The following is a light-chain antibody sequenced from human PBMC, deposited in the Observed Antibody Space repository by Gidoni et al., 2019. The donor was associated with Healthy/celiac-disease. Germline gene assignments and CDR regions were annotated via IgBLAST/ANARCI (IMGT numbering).Light chain of an antibody. CDR1: SSNIGAGYD. CDR3: QSYDSSLSGSKV. CDR2: GNS. J-gene: IGLJ3*02. V-gene: IGLV1-40*01. Sequence: QSVLTQPPALAGVPGQRLTISCPGSSSNIGAGYDVHWYQQLPGTAPKLLIYGNSNRPSGVPDRFSGSKSGTSASLAITGLQAEDEADYYCQSYDSSLSGSKVFGGGTKLTVL.